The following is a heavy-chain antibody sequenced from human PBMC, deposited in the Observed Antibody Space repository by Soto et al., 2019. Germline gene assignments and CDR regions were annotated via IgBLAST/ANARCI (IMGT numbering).Heavy chain of an antibody. D-gene: IGHD3-10*01. CDR3: AAEFAGDFDY. CDR1: GFTFSDYY. Sequence: QVQLVESGGGLVKPGGSLRLSCAASGFTFSDYYMSWIRQAPGKGLEWVSYISSSGNTLYYADSVKGRFTMSRDNAKKSLYLQMNSLRDEDTAMYYCAAEFAGDFDYWGQGALVTVSS. J-gene: IGHJ4*02. V-gene: IGHV3-11*01. CDR2: ISSSGNTL.